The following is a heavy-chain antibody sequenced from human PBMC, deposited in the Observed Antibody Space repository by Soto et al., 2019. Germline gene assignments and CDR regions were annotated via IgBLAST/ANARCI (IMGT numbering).Heavy chain of an antibody. D-gene: IGHD2-15*01. CDR3: AHSPLAPGRIDY. CDR2: IYWDDDK. CDR1: GFSLSTSGVG. V-gene: IGHV2-5*02. J-gene: IGHJ4*02. Sequence: QITLKESGPTLVKPTQTLTLTCTFSGFSLSTSGVGVGWIRQPPGKALEWLALIYWDDDKRYNPSLKSRPTTTKDTSEHQVVLTITDMDPVDTPTYYCAHSPLAPGRIDYWGRGTLVTVSS.